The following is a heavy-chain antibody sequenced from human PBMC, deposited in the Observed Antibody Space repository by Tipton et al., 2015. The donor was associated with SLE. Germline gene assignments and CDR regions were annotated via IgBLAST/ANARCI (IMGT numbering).Heavy chain of an antibody. Sequence: TLSLTCSIYGGSFGGYYWSWIRQPPGKGLEWIGEINHGGSTNYNPSLKSRVIISVDTSKNQFSLKLSSVTAADTAVYFCARDRDIVLEPVPIPPAFDIWGQGTSVTFSS. D-gene: IGHD2-8*02. V-gene: IGHV4-34*01. CDR1: GGSFGGYY. CDR3: ARDRDIVLEPVPIPPAFDI. J-gene: IGHJ3*02. CDR2: INHGGST.